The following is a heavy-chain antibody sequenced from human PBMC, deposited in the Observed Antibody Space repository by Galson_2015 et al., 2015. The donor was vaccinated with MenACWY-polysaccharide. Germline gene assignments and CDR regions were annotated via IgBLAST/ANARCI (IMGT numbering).Heavy chain of an antibody. Sequence: SLRLSCAASGFTFSSYCIHWVRHAPRKGLVWVSRICSDENSITYAGSVKGRFSISRENAENTVYLQTNSLTAEDTALYYCVRGSSGWRGMDVWGQGTTVTVSS. D-gene: IGHD6-19*01. CDR3: VRGSSGWRGMDV. V-gene: IGHV3-74*01. CDR2: ICSDENSI. CDR1: GFTFSSYC. J-gene: IGHJ6*02.